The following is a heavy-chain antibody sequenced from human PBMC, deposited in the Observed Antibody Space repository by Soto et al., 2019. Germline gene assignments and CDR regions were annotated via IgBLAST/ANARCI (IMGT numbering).Heavy chain of an antibody. D-gene: IGHD1-26*01. J-gene: IGHJ3*02. CDR3: ASPYGSTTPAFDI. CDR1: GGTFSSYA. V-gene: IGHV1-69*13. Sequence: SVKVSCKASGGTFSSYAISWVRQAPGQGLEWMGGIIPIFGTANYAQKFQGRVTITADESTSTAYTELSSLRSEDTAVYYCASPYGSTTPAFDIWGQGTMVTVSS. CDR2: IIPIFGTA.